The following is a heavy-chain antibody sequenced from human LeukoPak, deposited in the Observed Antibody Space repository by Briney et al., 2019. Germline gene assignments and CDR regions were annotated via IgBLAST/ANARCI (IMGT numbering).Heavy chain of an antibody. D-gene: IGHD1-26*01. V-gene: IGHV4-34*01. J-gene: IGHJ4*02. CDR3: ARVGGSYTAAYYFDY. CDR1: GGSFSGYY. CDR2: INHSGST. Sequence: SETLSLTCAVYGGSFSGYYWSWIRQPPGKGLEWIGEINHSGSTNYNPSLKSRVTISVDTSKNQFSLKLSSVTAADTAVYYCARVGGSYTAAYYFDYWGQGTLVTVSS.